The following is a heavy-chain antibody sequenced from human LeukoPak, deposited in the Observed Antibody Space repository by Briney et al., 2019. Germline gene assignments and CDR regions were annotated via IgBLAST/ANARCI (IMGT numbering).Heavy chain of an antibody. CDR1: GYSISSGYY. V-gene: IGHV4-38-2*02. D-gene: IGHD5-24*01. CDR2: IYHSGST. Sequence: SETLSLTCTVSGYSISSGYYWGWIRQPPGKGLEWIASIYHSGSTYYNPSLKSRVTISVDTSKNQFSLKLSSVTAADTAVYYCARGDDWFDPWGQGTLVTVSS. CDR3: ARGDDWFDP. J-gene: IGHJ5*02.